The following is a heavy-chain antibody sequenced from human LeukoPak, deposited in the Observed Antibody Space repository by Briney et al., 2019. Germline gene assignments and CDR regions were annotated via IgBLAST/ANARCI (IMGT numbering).Heavy chain of an antibody. D-gene: IGHD3-10*01. Sequence: GSVKVSCKASGYTFTSYGISWVRQAPGQGLEWMGWISAYNGNTNYAQKLQGRVTMTTDTSTSTAYMELRSLRSDDTAVYYCARLWFGELIPLDYYGMDVWGQGTTVTVSS. J-gene: IGHJ6*02. V-gene: IGHV1-18*01. CDR3: ARLWFGELIPLDYYGMDV. CDR1: GYTFTSYG. CDR2: ISAYNGNT.